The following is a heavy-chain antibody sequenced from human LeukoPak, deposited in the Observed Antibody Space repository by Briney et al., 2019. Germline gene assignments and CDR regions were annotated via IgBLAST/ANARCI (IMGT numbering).Heavy chain of an antibody. Sequence: GGSLRLSCAASGFTFSSCSMNWVRQAPGKGLEWVSYISSSSSTIYYADSVKGRFTISRDNAKNSLYLQMNSLRAEDTAVYYCAKARGGTIFGVAPFDYWGQGTLVTVSS. V-gene: IGHV3-48*01. D-gene: IGHD3-3*01. CDR2: ISSSSSTI. CDR1: GFTFSSCS. CDR3: AKARGGTIFGVAPFDY. J-gene: IGHJ4*02.